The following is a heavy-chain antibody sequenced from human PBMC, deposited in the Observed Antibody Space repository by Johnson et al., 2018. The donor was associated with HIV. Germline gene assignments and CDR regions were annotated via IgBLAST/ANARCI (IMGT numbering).Heavy chain of an antibody. CDR1: GFTVTNAW. D-gene: IGHD1-26*01. J-gene: IGHJ3*01. V-gene: IGHV3-15*01. CDR3: VRGRPGWGPLRGGAFDL. Sequence: VQLVESGGGLVKPGGSLRLSCGPSGFTVTNAWMNWVRQAPGKGLEWVGRIKSKADGGTTDYAAPVKGRFTISRDDPKTTVYLQMNSLKTGDTAVYYCVRGRPGWGPLRGGAFDLWGQGTMVTVSS. CDR2: IKSKADGGTT.